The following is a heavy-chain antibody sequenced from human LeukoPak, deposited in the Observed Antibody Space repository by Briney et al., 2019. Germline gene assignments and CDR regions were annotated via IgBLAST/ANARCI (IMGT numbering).Heavy chain of an antibody. J-gene: IGHJ4*02. V-gene: IGHV3-30*18. CDR3: AKKRSRIAVAIEVDY. D-gene: IGHD6-19*01. CDR2: ISSDGSNE. Sequence: GRPLRLSCGASGFSFSTFAMHWVRQTPDKGLEWVAVISSDGSNEIYADSVKGRFTISRDNSKNTLYLQMNSLRAEDTAVYYCAKKRSRIAVAIEVDYWGQGTLVTVSS. CDR1: GFSFSTFA.